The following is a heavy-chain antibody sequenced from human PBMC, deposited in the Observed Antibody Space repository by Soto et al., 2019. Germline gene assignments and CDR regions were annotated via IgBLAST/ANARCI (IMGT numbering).Heavy chain of an antibody. J-gene: IGHJ5*02. V-gene: IGHV1-46*01. CDR2: INPSGGST. CDR3: TRDASRDSSARGWFDP. CDR1: GYTFTSYY. Sequence: ASVKVSCKASGYTFTSYYMHWVRQAPGQGLEWMGIINPSGGSTSYAQKFQGRVTMTRDTSTSTVYMELNSLRAEDTAVYYCTRDASRDSSARGWFDPWGPGTLVTVSS. D-gene: IGHD6-13*01.